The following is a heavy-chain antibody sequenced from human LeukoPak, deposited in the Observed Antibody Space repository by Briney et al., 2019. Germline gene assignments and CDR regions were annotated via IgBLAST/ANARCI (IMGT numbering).Heavy chain of an antibody. J-gene: IGHJ6*04. Sequence: GGSLRLSCAASGFTFSSYAMSWVRQAPGRGLEWVANINQDGSEKYYVDSVKGRFTISRDNARNSLYLQMNSLRAEDTAVYYCAELGITMIGGVWGKGTTVTISS. CDR3: AELGITMIGGV. CDR1: GFTFSSYA. CDR2: INQDGSEK. V-gene: IGHV3-7*01. D-gene: IGHD3-10*02.